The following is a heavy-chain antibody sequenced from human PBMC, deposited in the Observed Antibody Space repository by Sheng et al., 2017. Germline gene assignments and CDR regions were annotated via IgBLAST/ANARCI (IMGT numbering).Heavy chain of an antibody. D-gene: IGHD3-10*01. CDR1: GFTFSSYA. CDR3: ARSMYYYGSGSEH. J-gene: IGHJ4*02. CDR2: ISYDGSNK. Sequence: QVQLVESGGGVVQPGRSLRLSCAASGFTFSSYAMHWVRQAPGKGLEWVAVISYDGSNKYYADSVKGRFTISRDNSKNTLYLQMNSLRAEDTAVYYCARSMYYYGSGSEHWGQGTLVTVSS. V-gene: IGHV3-30*04.